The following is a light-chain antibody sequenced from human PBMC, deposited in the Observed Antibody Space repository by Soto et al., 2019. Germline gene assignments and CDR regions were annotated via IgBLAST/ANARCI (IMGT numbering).Light chain of an antibody. CDR3: QQYGTAPPIT. CDR2: GAS. V-gene: IGKV3-20*01. J-gene: IGKJ5*01. CDR1: QSVSTNF. Sequence: EIVLTQSPGTLSLSPGERATLSCRASQSVSTNFLAWYQQKPGRAPRLLIHGASSRATGIPDRFSGSGSGTDFTLSISRLQPEDFAVYYCQQYGTAPPITFGQGTRLEMK.